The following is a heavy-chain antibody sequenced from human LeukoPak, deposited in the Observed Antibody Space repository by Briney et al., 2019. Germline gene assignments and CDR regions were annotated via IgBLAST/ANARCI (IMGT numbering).Heavy chain of an antibody. CDR1: GDSVSSNTVI. V-gene: IGHV6-1*01. Sequence: SQTLSLTCAISGDSVSSNTVIWNWIRESPSRGLEWLGRTYYRTKWYSDSAVSVKSRITINPDTSKNQFSLHLNSVTPEDTAVYYCVRAGHGTAAGLFDSWGQGTQVTVSS. CDR2: TYYRTKWYS. CDR3: VRAGHGTAAGLFDS. J-gene: IGHJ4*02. D-gene: IGHD1/OR15-1a*01.